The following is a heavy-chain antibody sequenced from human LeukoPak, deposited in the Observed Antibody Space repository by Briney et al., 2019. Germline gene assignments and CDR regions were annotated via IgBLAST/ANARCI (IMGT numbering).Heavy chain of an antibody. J-gene: IGHJ4*02. Sequence: GGSLRLSCAASGFTFSDYYMSWIRQAPGKGLEWVSYISSSGSTIYYADSVKGRITISRDNAKNSLYLQMNSLRAEDTAVYYCAGIEYSSSSAFDYWGQGTLVTVSS. CDR1: GFTFSDYY. CDR3: AGIEYSSSSAFDY. D-gene: IGHD6-6*01. V-gene: IGHV3-11*01. CDR2: ISSSGSTI.